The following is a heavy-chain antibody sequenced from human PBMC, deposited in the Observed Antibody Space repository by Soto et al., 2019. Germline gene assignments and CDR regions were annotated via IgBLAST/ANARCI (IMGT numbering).Heavy chain of an antibody. J-gene: IGHJ3*02. Sequence: KPSDTLYLTCTVCGGSVDGGGYYWTWSHQPRGKGLEWIGYIYYSRITNYNPSLKCRDTISVDTSKNPSSLKLSSVTAADTAVYYXARDRRIVRASTGDFDIWGQGTMVTVSS. D-gene: IGHD1-26*01. CDR3: ARDRRIVRASTGDFDI. CDR2: IYYSRIT. V-gene: IGHV4-61*08. CDR1: GGSVDGGGYY.